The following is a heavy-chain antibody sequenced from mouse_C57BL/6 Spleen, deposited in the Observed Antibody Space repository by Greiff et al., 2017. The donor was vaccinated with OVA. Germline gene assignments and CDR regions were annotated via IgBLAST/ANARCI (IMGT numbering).Heavy chain of an antibody. CDR3: ARLGIYYYGSSYFDY. J-gene: IGHJ2*01. D-gene: IGHD1-1*01. Sequence: VQLQQSGTELVKPGASVKLSCKASGYTFTSYWMHWVKQRPGQGLEWIGNINPSNGGTNYNEKFKSKATLTVDKSSSTAYMQLSSLTSEDSAVYYCARLGIYYYGSSYFDYWGQGTTLTVSS. CDR2: INPSNGGT. V-gene: IGHV1-53*01. CDR1: GYTFTSYW.